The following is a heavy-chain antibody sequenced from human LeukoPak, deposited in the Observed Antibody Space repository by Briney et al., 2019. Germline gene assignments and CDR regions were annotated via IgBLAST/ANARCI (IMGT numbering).Heavy chain of an antibody. Sequence: GGSLRLSCAASGFTFGSYAMSWVRQAPGKGLEWVSAISGSGGSTYYADSVKGRFTISRDNSKNTLYLQMNSLRAEDTAVYYCAKDLTLIVGATGGDFDYWGQGTLVTVSS. CDR1: GFTFGSYA. CDR3: AKDLTLIVGATGGDFDY. CDR2: ISGSGGST. V-gene: IGHV3-23*01. J-gene: IGHJ4*02. D-gene: IGHD1-26*01.